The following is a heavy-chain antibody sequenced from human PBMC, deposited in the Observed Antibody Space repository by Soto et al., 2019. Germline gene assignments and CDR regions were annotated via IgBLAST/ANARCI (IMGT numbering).Heavy chain of an antibody. V-gene: IGHV3-49*04. J-gene: IGHJ4*02. CDR2: IRMNAYGGTT. Sequence: CLRLACTTSGFRLYDYALTWVRRAPGKGLEWVGFIRMNAYGGTTDYAASVKGRFTISRDDSKSIAYLQMNSLRTEDTALYYCTRASSFDFDFWGQGTLCTVSS. CDR1: GFRLYDYA. CDR3: TRASSFDFDF. D-gene: IGHD3-10*01.